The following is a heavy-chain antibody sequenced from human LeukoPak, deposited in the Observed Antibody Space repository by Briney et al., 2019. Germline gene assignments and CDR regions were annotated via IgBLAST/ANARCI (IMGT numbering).Heavy chain of an antibody. V-gene: IGHV3-7*01. CDR2: IKQDGSEK. J-gene: IGHJ6*03. Sequence: GGSLRLSCAASGFTFSSYWMSWVRQAPGKGLEWVANIKQDGSEKYYVDSVKGRFTISRDNAKNSLYLQMNSLRAEDTAVYYCARAAYGSGSYYQPYYYYYMDVWGKGTTVTVSS. CDR3: ARAAYGSGSYYQPYYYYYMDV. D-gene: IGHD3-10*01. CDR1: GFTFSSYW.